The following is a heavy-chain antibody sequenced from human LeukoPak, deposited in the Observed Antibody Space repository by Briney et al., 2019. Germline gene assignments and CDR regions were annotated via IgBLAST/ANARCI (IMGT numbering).Heavy chain of an antibody. CDR2: INSDGSST. D-gene: IGHD6-19*01. CDR3: ARAGRLGYFDY. CDR1: GXTFSSYW. Sequence: PGGSLRLSCAASGXTFSSYWMHWVRQAPGKGLVWVSRINSDGSSTSYADSVKGRFTISRDNAKNTLYLQMNSLRAEDTAVYYCARAGRLGYFDYWGQGTLVTVSS. J-gene: IGHJ4*02. V-gene: IGHV3-74*01.